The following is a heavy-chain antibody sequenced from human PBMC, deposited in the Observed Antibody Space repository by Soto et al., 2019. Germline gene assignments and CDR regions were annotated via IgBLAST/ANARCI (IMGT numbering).Heavy chain of an antibody. D-gene: IGHD2-2*01. Sequence: QVQLQESGPGLVKPSQTLSLTCTVSGGSISRGGYYWSWIRQHPGKGLEWIGYIYYSGSTYYNPSLTSRVTVSVDTSKNQFSLKLSSVTAADTAVYYCASSSTSLGMDVWGQGTTVTVSS. V-gene: IGHV4-31*03. CDR1: GGSISRGGYY. CDR3: ASSSTSLGMDV. CDR2: IYYSGST. J-gene: IGHJ6*02.